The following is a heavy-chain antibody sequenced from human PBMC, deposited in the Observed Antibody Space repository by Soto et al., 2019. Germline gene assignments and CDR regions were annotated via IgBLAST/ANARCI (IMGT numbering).Heavy chain of an antibody. CDR2: IIPIFGTA. D-gene: IGHD3-16*01. CDR1: GGTFSSYA. CDR3: ARGQTGGGWGYYFDY. J-gene: IGHJ4*02. Sequence: QVQLVQSGAEVKKPGSSVKVSCKASGGTFSSYAIDWVRQAPGQGLEWMGGIIPIFGTADYAQKFQGRVTITADESRSTAYVELSSLRSEDTAVYYCARGQTGGGWGYYFDYWGQGTLVTVSS. V-gene: IGHV1-69*12.